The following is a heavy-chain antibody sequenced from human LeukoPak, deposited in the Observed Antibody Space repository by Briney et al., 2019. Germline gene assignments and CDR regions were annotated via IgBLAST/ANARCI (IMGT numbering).Heavy chain of an antibody. D-gene: IGHD2-21*02. CDR2: IDPNTAGT. CDR1: GYTFTDYY. J-gene: IGHJ4*02. Sequence: ASVKVSCKASGYTFTDYYIHWVRQAPGHGLEWMGWIDPNTAGTDYAQNFQGWVTMTRDTSINTAYMELSRLRSDDTAIYYCATSRDRATASSPFDYWGPGTLVTVSS. CDR3: ATSRDRATASSPFDY. V-gene: IGHV1-2*04.